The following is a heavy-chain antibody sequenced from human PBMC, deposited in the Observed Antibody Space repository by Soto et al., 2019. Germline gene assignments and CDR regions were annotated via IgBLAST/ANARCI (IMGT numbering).Heavy chain of an antibody. Sequence: QVQLVQSGAEVRKPGSSVQVSCKASGGTFYTYTFSWVRQAPGQGLEWMGSITPNYPTTNYAEKFQGRLTVTADGSTNTAYMELISLTSEDTAVYYCASIPRYSFPTSDDLDSWGQGTLVTVSS. CDR1: GGTFYTYT. D-gene: IGHD5-18*01. J-gene: IGHJ4*02. V-gene: IGHV1-69*15. CDR2: ITPNYPTT. CDR3: ASIPRYSFPTSDDLDS.